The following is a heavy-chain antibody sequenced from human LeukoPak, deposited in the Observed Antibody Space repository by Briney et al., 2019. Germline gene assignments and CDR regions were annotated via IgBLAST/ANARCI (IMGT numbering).Heavy chain of an antibody. Sequence: GGSLRLSCAASGFTFSSYSMNWVRQAPGKGLEWVSSISSSSSYIYYADSVKGRFTISRDNAKNSLYLQMNSLRAEDTAVYYCARDLRDIVVVVAATLDYWGQGTLSPSPQ. J-gene: IGHJ4*02. CDR1: GFTFSSYS. D-gene: IGHD2-15*01. V-gene: IGHV3-21*01. CDR3: ARDLRDIVVVVAATLDY. CDR2: ISSSSSYI.